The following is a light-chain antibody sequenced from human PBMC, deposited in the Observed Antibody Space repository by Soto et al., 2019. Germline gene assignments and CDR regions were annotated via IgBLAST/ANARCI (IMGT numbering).Light chain of an antibody. V-gene: IGKV3-20*01. CDR3: QQYGSSPPLT. J-gene: IGKJ4*01. Sequence: EIVLTQSPGTLSLSPGERATLSCRASQSVSSSYLAWYQQKPGQAPRLLIYGAFSRATGIPDRFSGSGSGTDFTLTISRLEPEDFAVYYCQQYGSSPPLTFGGGTKGDIK. CDR2: GAF. CDR1: QSVSSSY.